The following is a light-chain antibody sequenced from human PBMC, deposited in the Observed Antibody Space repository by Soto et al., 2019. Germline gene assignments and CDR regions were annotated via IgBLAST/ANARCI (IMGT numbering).Light chain of an antibody. J-gene: IGKJ1*01. CDR1: QSMSSL. V-gene: IGKV1-5*03. CDR3: QQYNSYSVT. Sequence: DIQMTQSPSTLSASVGDRVTITCRATQSMSSLASCYRHKPAKAPKLLIYKASSLGSGVPSRFSGSGSGTEFTLTIISLQPDDFATYYCQQYNSYSVTFGQGTKVDIK. CDR2: KAS.